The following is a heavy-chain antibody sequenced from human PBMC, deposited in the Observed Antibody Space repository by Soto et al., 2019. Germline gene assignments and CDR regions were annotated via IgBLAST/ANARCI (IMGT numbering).Heavy chain of an antibody. V-gene: IGHV5-51*07. D-gene: IGHD2-2*01. CDR3: ARQYQVDPYYYYGMDV. Sequence: PGESLKISCKGSGYSFTSYWIGWVHRMPGKGLEWMGIIYPGDSDTRYSPSFQGQVTISADKSISTAYLQWSSLKASDTAMYYCARQYQVDPYYYYGMDVWGQGTTVTVSS. CDR2: IYPGDSDT. CDR1: GYSFTSYW. J-gene: IGHJ6*02.